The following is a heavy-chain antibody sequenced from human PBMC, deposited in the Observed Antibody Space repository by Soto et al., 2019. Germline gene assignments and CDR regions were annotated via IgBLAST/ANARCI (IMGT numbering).Heavy chain of an antibody. Sequence: QVQLQQSGPGLVKPSQTLSLTCAISGDSVSSNSAAWTWIRQSPSRGLEWLGSTYDRSTWSNDYAISVKSPLAINPDTSNTQFSRHLNSVPPEDTAVYYCARQRAATGTSGTFDYWGQGTLVTVYS. D-gene: IGHD6-13*01. J-gene: IGHJ4*02. CDR2: TYDRSTWSN. CDR3: ARQRAATGTSGTFDY. V-gene: IGHV6-1*01. CDR1: GDSVSSNSAA.